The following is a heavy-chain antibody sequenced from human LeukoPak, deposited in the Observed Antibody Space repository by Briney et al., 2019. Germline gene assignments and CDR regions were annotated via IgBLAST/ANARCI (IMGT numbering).Heavy chain of an antibody. J-gene: IGHJ4*02. CDR1: GGTFSSYA. V-gene: IGHV1-69*13. CDR2: IIPIFGTA. CDR3: ARDAQVTKYCSGGSCYSNLDY. Sequence: ASVKVSCKASGGTFSSYAISWVRQAPGQGLEWMGGIIPIFGTANYAQKFQGRVTITGDESTSTAYMELSSLRSEDTAVYYCARDAQVTKYCSGGSCYSNLDYWGQGTLVTVSS. D-gene: IGHD2-15*01.